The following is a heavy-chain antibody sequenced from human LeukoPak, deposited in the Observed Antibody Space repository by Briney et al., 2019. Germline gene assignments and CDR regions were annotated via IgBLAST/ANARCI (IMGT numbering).Heavy chain of an antibody. Sequence: SETLSLTCTGSGYSISNGYYWGWIRQPPGKGLEWVGSISHRGSTYYNPSLRSRITISLDRSKQKFSLKLTSVTAADTAVYFCARGAEYYAIWRGYAGYSDYSGQGISVTVSS. J-gene: IGHJ4*02. V-gene: IGHV4-38-2*02. CDR3: ARGAEYYAIWRGYAGYSDY. D-gene: IGHD3-3*01. CDR2: ISHRGST. CDR1: GYSISNGYY.